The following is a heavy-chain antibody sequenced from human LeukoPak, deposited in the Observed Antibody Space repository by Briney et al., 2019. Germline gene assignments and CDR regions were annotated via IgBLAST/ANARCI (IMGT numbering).Heavy chain of an antibody. CDR3: AREGALTVTKDAFDI. Sequence: GGSLRLSCAASGFTFSSYSMNWVRQAPGKGLEGVSSISSSSRYIYYADSVKGRFTISRDNAKNSLYLQMNSLRAEDTAVYYCAREGALTVTKDAFDIWGQGTMVTVSS. D-gene: IGHD4-17*01. J-gene: IGHJ3*02. CDR1: GFTFSSYS. CDR2: ISSSSRYI. V-gene: IGHV3-21*01.